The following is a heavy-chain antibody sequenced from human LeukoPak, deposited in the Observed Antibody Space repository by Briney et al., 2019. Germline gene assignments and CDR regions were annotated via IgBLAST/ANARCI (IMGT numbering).Heavy chain of an antibody. Sequence: GASVKVSCKVSGYTLTELSMHWVRQAPGKGLEWMGGFDPEDGETIYAQKFQGRVTMTEDTSTDTAYMELNSLRSEDTAVYYCATDRGMYQLLYYGMDVWGQGTTVTVSS. CDR2: FDPEDGET. J-gene: IGHJ6*02. CDR3: ATDRGMYQLLYYGMDV. D-gene: IGHD2-2*01. V-gene: IGHV1-24*01. CDR1: GYTLTELS.